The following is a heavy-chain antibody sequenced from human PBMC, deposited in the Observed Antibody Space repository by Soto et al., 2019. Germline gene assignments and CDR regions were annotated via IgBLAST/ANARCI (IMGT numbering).Heavy chain of an antibody. CDR2: TFWTNDR. D-gene: IGHD1-26*01. CDR1: GFSLKSSGVG. Sequence: QITLKESGPTLVKPTQTLTLTCTFSGFSLKSSGVGVGWIRQPPGKAPEWLALTFWTNDRRYSPSLQNRLTITKDTSKNQVVLTMTNMDPVDTATYYCAHRQNVFSDTVAEFDYWGQGTLVTVSS. CDR3: AHRQNVFSDTVAEFDY. V-gene: IGHV2-5*01. J-gene: IGHJ4*02.